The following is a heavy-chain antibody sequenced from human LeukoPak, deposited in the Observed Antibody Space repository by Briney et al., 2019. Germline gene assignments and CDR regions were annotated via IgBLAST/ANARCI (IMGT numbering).Heavy chain of an antibody. D-gene: IGHD3-16*01. J-gene: IGHJ5*02. CDR2: THTSGST. CDR3: ARRRLLGLSGGCCWFDP. V-gene: IGHV4-4*09. CDR1: SAPISSYY. Sequence: NPPETLFLTCTVYSAPISSYYWSCNRQPPGKGLEWIEYTHTSGSTNYKPYLKSRVTISVDTSQHQFSLTLSSVTAADTAVYYCARRRLLGLSGGCCWFDPGGRGTRVTVSS.